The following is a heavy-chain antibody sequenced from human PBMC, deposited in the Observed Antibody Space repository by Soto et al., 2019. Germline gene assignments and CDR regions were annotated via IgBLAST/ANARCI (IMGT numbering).Heavy chain of an antibody. D-gene: IGHD3-10*01. CDR3: ARDISYGSGTSYGY. CDR1: GYTFTSYG. Sequence: QVQLVQSGGEVKKPGASVKVSCKASGYTFTSYGITWVRQAPGQGLDWMGWISTYNGGTNYAQNLQGRATMTTDTSSSKASMELRSLRSDDTAMYYCARDISYGSGTSYGYWGQGTLVTVSS. CDR2: ISTYNGGT. V-gene: IGHV1-18*01. J-gene: IGHJ4*02.